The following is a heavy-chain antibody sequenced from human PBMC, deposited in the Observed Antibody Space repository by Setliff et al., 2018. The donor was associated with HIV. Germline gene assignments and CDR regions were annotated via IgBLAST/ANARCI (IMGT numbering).Heavy chain of an antibody. V-gene: IGHV4-61*08. D-gene: IGHD3-22*01. CDR2: IYYSGST. Sequence: SETLSLTCSVSGGSISSGGYYWSWIRQHPGKGLEWIGYIYYSGSTNYNPSLKSRVTISVDTSKNQFSLKLSSVTAADTAVYYCASLFHDTSAPWLYYFDHWGQGTLVTVSS. CDR3: ASLFHDTSAPWLYYFDH. CDR1: GGSISSGGYY. J-gene: IGHJ4*02.